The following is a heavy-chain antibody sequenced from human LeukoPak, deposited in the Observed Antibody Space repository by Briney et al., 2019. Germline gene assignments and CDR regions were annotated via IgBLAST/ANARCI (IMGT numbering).Heavy chain of an antibody. CDR3: ARGSGYYFTPFDY. CDR2: IKQDGSEK. Sequence: GGSLRLSCAASGFTFSDYFMDWVRQAPGKGLEWVANIKQDGSEKYYVDSVKGRFTISRDNAKNSLYLQMNSLRAEDTAVYYCARGSGYYFTPFDYWGQGTLVTVSS. D-gene: IGHD3-22*01. V-gene: IGHV3-7*01. J-gene: IGHJ4*02. CDR1: GFTFSDYF.